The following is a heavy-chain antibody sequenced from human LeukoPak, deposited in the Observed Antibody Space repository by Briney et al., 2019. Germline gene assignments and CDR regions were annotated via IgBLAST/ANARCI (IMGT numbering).Heavy chain of an antibody. J-gene: IGHJ4*02. D-gene: IGHD7-27*01. V-gene: IGHV3-30*18. CDR3: AKGGSLRCGKRGESDFDY. CDR1: GCTFGSYG. Sequence: GGSLRLSCAASGCTFGSYGLRWVRQAPGKGLEWVAVISYDGSNKYYADSVKGRFTISRDNSKNTLYLQMNSLRAEDTAVYYCAKGGSLRCGKRGESDFDYWGQGTLVTVSS. CDR2: ISYDGSNK.